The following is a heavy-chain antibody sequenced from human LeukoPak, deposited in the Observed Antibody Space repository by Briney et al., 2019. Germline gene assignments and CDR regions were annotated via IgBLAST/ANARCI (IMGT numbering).Heavy chain of an antibody. D-gene: IGHD6-19*01. V-gene: IGHV4-59*12. Sequence: SETLSLTCTVSGGSTSSYYWSWIRQPAGKGLEWIGYIYYSGSTNYNPSLKSRVTISVDTSKNQFSLKLSSVTAADTAVYYCARGLYSSGWYSVAPFDPWGQGTLVTVSS. CDR3: ARGLYSSGWYSVAPFDP. CDR1: GGSTSSYY. CDR2: IYYSGST. J-gene: IGHJ5*02.